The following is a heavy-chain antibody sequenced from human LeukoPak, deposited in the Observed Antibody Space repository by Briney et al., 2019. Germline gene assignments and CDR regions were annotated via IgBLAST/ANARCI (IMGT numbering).Heavy chain of an antibody. CDR3: ARDSTIPYSSGWYGFEYYYYGMDV. CDR2: IYYSVST. CDR1: GGSISSYY. J-gene: IGHJ6*02. V-gene: IGHV4-59*01. D-gene: IGHD6-19*01. Sequence: SETLSLTCTVSGGSISSYYWSCIRQPPGKGLEWIGYIYYSVSTNYNPSLKSRVNISVDTYKNQFSLKLSSVTAADTDVYYCARDSTIPYSSGWYGFEYYYYGMDVWGQGTTVTVSS.